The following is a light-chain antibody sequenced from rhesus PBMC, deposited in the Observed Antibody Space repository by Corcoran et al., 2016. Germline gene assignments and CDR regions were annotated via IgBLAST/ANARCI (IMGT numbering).Light chain of an antibody. Sequence: QVILTQSPATLSLSPGERATLSCRASQSVSSYIAWYQQKPGQAPRLLIYGASNRATVIPARFSGRVSGTDCTLPISTLEPDDVGVDHCYQHSSGWTFGQGTKVEIK. J-gene: IGKJ1*01. CDR3: YQHSSGWT. CDR2: GAS. CDR1: QSVSSY. V-gene: IGKV3-10*01.